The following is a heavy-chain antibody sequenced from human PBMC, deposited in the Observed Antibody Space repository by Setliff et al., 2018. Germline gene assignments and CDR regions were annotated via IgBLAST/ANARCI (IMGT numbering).Heavy chain of an antibody. D-gene: IGHD3-22*01. J-gene: IGHJ5*02. Sequence: PSETLSLTCNVSGDFISSGGYTWNWIRQHPEMGLEWIGYIFYNGNTFYNPSLQSRVTISVDTSKNQFSRKLTSLNAADSAVYYCARASHSYGSPNWFDPWGPGTLVTVSS. V-gene: IGHV4-31*03. CDR1: GDFISSGGYT. CDR3: ARASHSYGSPNWFDP. CDR2: IFYNGNT.